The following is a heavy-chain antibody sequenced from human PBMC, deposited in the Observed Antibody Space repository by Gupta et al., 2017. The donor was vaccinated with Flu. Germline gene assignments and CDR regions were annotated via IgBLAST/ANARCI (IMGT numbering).Heavy chain of an antibody. CDR1: GFTFSSYS. CDR3: ARDPPNIAVAGTAGYYYYGMDV. Sequence: EVQLVESGGGLVKPGGSLRLSCAASGFTFSSYSMNCVRQAPGKGLEWVSSISSSSSYIYYADSVKGRFTISRDNAKNSLYLQMNSLRAEDTAVYYCARDPPNIAVAGTAGYYYYGMDVWGQGTTVTVSS. V-gene: IGHV3-21*01. CDR2: ISSSSSYI. D-gene: IGHD6-19*01. J-gene: IGHJ6*02.